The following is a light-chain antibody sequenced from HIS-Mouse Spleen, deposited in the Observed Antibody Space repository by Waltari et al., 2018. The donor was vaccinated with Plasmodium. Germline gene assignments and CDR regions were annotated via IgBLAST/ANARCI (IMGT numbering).Light chain of an antibody. CDR1: ALPKKY. CDR2: EDS. V-gene: IGLV3-10*01. CDR3: YSTDSSGNHRV. J-gene: IGLJ3*02. Sequence: SYELTQPPSVSVSPGQTARITCSGDALPKKYAYWYQQKSGQAHVLVIYEDSKRPSGIPGGFLGTRSGTMATLTISGAQVEDEADYYCYSTDSSGNHRVFGGGTKLTVL.